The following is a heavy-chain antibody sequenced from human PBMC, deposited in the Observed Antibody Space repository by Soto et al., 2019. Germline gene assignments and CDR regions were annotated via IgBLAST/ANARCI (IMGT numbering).Heavy chain of an antibody. V-gene: IGHV4-30-4*01. Sequence: QVQLQESGPGLVKPSQTLSLTCTVSGGSISSGDYYWSWIRQPPGKGLEWIGYLYYSGSTYYNPSLKSRVTISVDTSSNQVSLKLSAVAADVTAVYYCARGTAPPVRWLDYYYYGMDVWGQGTTVTVSS. D-gene: IGHD3-22*01. CDR1: GGSISSGDYY. J-gene: IGHJ6*02. CDR2: LYYSGST. CDR3: ARGTAPPVRWLDYYYYGMDV.